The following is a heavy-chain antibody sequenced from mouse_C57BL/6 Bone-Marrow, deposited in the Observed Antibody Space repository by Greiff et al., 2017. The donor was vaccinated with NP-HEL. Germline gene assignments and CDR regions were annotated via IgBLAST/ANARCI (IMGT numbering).Heavy chain of an antibody. V-gene: IGHV1-81*01. Sequence: QVQLQQSGAELARPGASVKLSCKASGYTFTSYGISWVKQRTGQGLEWIGEIYPRSGNTYYNEKFKGKATLTADKSSSTAYMELRSLTSEDAACYFCARLVSGLRGRGYYFDYWGQGTTLTVSS. CDR3: ARLVSGLRGRGYYFDY. J-gene: IGHJ2*01. D-gene: IGHD2-4*01. CDR1: GYTFTSYG. CDR2: IYPRSGNT.